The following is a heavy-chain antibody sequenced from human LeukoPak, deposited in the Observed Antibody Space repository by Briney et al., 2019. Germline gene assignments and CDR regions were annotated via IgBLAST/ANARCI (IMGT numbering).Heavy chain of an antibody. CDR1: GYTFTSYY. J-gene: IGHJ5*02. D-gene: IGHD2-15*01. CDR3: ASPGYCSGGSCHNWFDP. Sequence: SVKVSCKASGYTFTSYYMHWVRQAPGQGLEWMGRIIPILGIANYAQKFQGRVTITADKSTSTAYMELSSLRSEDTAVYYCASPGYCSGGSCHNWFDPWGQGTLVTVSS. V-gene: IGHV1-69*02. CDR2: IIPILGIA.